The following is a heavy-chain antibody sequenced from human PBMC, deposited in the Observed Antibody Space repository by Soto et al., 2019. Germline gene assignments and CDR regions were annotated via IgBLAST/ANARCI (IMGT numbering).Heavy chain of an antibody. J-gene: IGHJ4*02. CDR3: AKDLPTLVVVAATFDY. V-gene: IGHV1-69*04. CDR2: IIPILGIA. CDR1: GGTFSSYT. D-gene: IGHD2-15*01. Sequence: ASVKVSCKASGGTFSSYTISWVRQAPGQGLEWMGRIIPILGIANYAQKFQGRVTITADKSTSTAYMELSSLRSEDTAVYYCAKDLPTLVVVAATFDYWGQGTLVTVSS.